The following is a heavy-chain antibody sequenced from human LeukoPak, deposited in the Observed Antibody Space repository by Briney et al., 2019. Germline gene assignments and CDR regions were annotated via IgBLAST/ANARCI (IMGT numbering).Heavy chain of an antibody. CDR2: IKQDGSEK. J-gene: IGHJ4*02. CDR1: GFTFSTYW. D-gene: IGHD3-22*01. V-gene: IGHV3-7*03. Sequence: GGSLRLSCAASGFTFSTYWMNWVRQAPGKGLEWVANIKQDGSEKYYVDSVKGRFTISRDNAKNSLYLQMNSLRAEDTAVHYCARDSGYVDYWGQGTLVTVSS. CDR3: ARDSGYVDY.